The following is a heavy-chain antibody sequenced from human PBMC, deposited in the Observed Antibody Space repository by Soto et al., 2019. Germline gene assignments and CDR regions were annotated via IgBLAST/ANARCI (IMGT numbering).Heavy chain of an antibody. CDR2: IYYSGST. Sequence: SETLSLTCTVSGGSISSYYWSWIRQPPGKGLEWIGYIYYSGSTNYNPSLKSRVTISVDTSKNQFSLKLSSVTAADTAVYYCARQYLRGDYDNYFDYWGQGTLVTVSS. CDR3: ARQYLRGDYDNYFDY. V-gene: IGHV4-59*08. J-gene: IGHJ4*02. D-gene: IGHD4-17*01. CDR1: GGSISSYY.